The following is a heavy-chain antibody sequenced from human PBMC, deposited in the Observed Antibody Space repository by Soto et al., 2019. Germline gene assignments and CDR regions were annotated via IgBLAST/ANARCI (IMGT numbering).Heavy chain of an antibody. Sequence: EVQLVESGGGLIQPGGSLRLSCAASGFSVSDNYMNWVRQAPGKGLQWVSLLYAGGATFYADSVKGRFTISRDSSKNTLYLQMDSLRAEDTAVDYCAGQRANGYGDPNDALDIWGQGTVVSVSS. D-gene: IGHD4-17*01. CDR1: GFSVSDNY. CDR3: AGQRANGYGDPNDALDI. V-gene: IGHV3-53*01. J-gene: IGHJ3*02. CDR2: LYAGGAT.